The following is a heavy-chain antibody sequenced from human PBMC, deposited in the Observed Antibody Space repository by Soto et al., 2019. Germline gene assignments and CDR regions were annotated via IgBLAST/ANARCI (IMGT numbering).Heavy chain of an antibody. Sequence: SETLPLTCSVSVVSVSSGSYYLSWIRQPAGKGLEWIGYSYNTGITKYNPALRSRVTISVDTSKNQFSLNLKSVTAADTAVYYCARDRGTDESWGQGTLVAVSS. V-gene: IGHV4-61*01. CDR2: SYNTGIT. J-gene: IGHJ5*02. CDR1: VVSVSSGSYY. CDR3: ARDRGTDES.